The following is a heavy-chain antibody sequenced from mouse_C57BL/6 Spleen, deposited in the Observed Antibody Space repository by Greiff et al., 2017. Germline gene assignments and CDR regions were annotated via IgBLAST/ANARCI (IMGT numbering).Heavy chain of an antibody. Sequence: QVQLKQSGAELMKPGASVKLSCKATGYTFTGYWIEWVKQRPGHGLEWIGEILPGSGSTNYNEKFKGKATFTADTSSNTAYMQLSSLTTEDSAIYYCARPLITTVVARDWYFDVWGTGTTVTVSS. CDR2: ILPGSGST. J-gene: IGHJ1*03. CDR3: ARPLITTVVARDWYFDV. V-gene: IGHV1-9*01. D-gene: IGHD1-1*01. CDR1: GYTFTGYW.